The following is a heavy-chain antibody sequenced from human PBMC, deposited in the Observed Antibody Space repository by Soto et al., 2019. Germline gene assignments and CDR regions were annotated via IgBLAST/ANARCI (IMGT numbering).Heavy chain of an antibody. CDR2: ISWDGGST. D-gene: IGHD4-17*01. V-gene: IGHV3-43*01. CDR1: GFTFEDYT. Sequence: PGGSLRLSCAASGFTFEDYTMHWVRQAPGKGLEWVSLISWDGGSTYYADSVKGRFTISRDNSKNSLYLQMNSLRTEDTALYYCAKGNDYGDYGGAFDIWGQGTMVTVSS. CDR3: AKGNDYGDYGGAFDI. J-gene: IGHJ3*02.